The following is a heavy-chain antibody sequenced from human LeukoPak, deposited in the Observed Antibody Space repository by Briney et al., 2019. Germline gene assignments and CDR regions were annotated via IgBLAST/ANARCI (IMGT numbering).Heavy chain of an antibody. Sequence: SETLSLTCTVSGGSISSSSYYWGWIRQPPGKGLEWIGSIYYSGSTYYNPSLKSRVTISVDTSKNQFSLKLSSVTAAGTAVYYCARLGVTAAGTKYFDYWGQGTLVTVSS. CDR3: ARLGVTAAGTKYFDY. CDR1: GGSISSSSYY. CDR2: IYYSGST. J-gene: IGHJ4*02. V-gene: IGHV4-39*01. D-gene: IGHD6-13*01.